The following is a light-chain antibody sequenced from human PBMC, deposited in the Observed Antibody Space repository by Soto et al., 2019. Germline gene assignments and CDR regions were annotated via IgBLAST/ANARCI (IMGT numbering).Light chain of an antibody. CDR2: DAS. J-gene: IGKJ3*01. CDR3: QKCDYLPI. CDR1: HDITSY. Sequence: DIQMTQSPSSLSASVGDRVSITCQASHDITSYLNWYQHKPGKAPKLLIYDASILEAGVPSRFSGSGSETHFTFTISSLQPEDVATYYCQKCDYLPIFGPGTTVDFK. V-gene: IGKV1-33*01.